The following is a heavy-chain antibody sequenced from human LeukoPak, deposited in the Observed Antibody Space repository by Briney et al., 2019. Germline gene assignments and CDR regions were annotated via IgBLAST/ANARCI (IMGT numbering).Heavy chain of an antibody. J-gene: IGHJ5*02. CDR1: GYTFTSYD. CDR2: MNPNSGNT. CDR3: ARGREQLVRDWFDP. V-gene: IGHV1-8*01. Sequence: ASVKVSCRASGYTFTSYDINWVRQATGQGLEWMGWMNPNSGNTGSAQKFQGRVTMTRNTSISTAYMELSSLRSEDTAVYYCARGREQLVRDWFDPWGQGTLVTVSS. D-gene: IGHD6-13*01.